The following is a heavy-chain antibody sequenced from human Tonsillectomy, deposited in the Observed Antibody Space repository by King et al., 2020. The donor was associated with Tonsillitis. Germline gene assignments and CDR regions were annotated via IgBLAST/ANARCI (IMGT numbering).Heavy chain of an antibody. CDR3: ARRAIAVAGTDLWVDV. D-gene: IGHD6-19*01. CDR1: GYTFTGYY. J-gene: IGHJ6*02. Sequence: VQLVQSGAEVKKPGASVKVSCKASGYTFTGYYMHWVRQAPGQGLEWMGWINPNNGGTKYAQNFQGRVTMTRDTSSSTAYMELNRLRSDDTAVYFCARRAIAVAGTDLWVDVWGHGTTVTVSS. CDR2: INPNNGGT. V-gene: IGHV1-2*02.